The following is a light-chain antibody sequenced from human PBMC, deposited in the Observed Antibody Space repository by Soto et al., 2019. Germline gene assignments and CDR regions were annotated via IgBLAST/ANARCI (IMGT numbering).Light chain of an antibody. J-gene: IGKJ1*01. CDR1: QSVSSN. V-gene: IGKV3-15*01. CDR3: QQYKNWPWT. Sequence: EIVMTQSPATLSVSPGERATLSCRASQSVSSNLAWYQQKPGQAPRLLIYGASTRATGIPARFSGSGSGTEFTLTISSLQSEDFAFYYCQQYKNWPWTFGQGNKVEIK. CDR2: GAS.